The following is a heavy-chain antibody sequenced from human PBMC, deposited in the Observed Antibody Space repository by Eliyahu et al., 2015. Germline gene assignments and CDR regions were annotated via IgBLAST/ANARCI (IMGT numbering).Heavy chain of an antibody. J-gene: IGHJ4*02. CDR1: GGYFSYSTYY. CDR2: IYYLGTT. D-gene: IGHD2-15*01. V-gene: IGHV4-39*01. Sequence: QLQLQESGPGLVKPSETLSLICTVXGGYFSYSTYYWGWIRQPPGKGLEWIGAIYYLGTTYYNPSLKSRLTMSVDTSKNQFSLNLSSVTAADTAVYYCATHRDCIGGSCYSGVAYWGQGVLVTVSS. CDR3: ATHRDCIGGSCYSGVAY.